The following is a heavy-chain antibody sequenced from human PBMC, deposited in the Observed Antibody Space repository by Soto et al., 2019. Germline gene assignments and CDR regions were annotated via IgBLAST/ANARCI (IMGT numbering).Heavy chain of an antibody. Sequence: GGSLRLSCVVSGFNFSRYTMHWVRQAPGKGLEWVSSINSGSLYIYYADSVKGRFTVSRDNAKNSVYLQVDSLRAEDTAVYYCARVYGCTTTTYHYYFDYWGRGNLVTVSS. V-gene: IGHV3-21*01. CDR1: GFNFSRYT. CDR3: ARVYGCTTTTYHYYFDY. D-gene: IGHD2-8*01. CDR2: INSGSLYI. J-gene: IGHJ4*02.